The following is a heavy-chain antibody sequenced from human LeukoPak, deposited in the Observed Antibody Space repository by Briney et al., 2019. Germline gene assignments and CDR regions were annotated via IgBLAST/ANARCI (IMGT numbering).Heavy chain of an antibody. CDR2: ISTYNGDT. D-gene: IGHD3-9*01. CDR3: ARDLDWVFDL. V-gene: IGHV1-18*01. CDR1: GYTFTRWK. Sequence: GASVKVSCKASGYTFTRWKFSWVRQAPGQGLEWMGWISTYNGDTKYAQKFQGRVTMTTDTSTSTAYMELRSLTSDDTAVYYCARDLDWVFDLWGRGTLVTVSS. J-gene: IGHJ2*01.